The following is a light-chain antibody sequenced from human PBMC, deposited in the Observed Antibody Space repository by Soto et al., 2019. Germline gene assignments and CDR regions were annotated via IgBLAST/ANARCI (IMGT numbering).Light chain of an antibody. J-gene: IGKJ3*01. CDR1: QSVGSN. CDR3: QQYGSSPFT. V-gene: IGKV3-15*01. Sequence: EIVMTQSPATLSVSPGERATLSCRASQSVGSNLAWYQQKPGQAPRLLIYGASTRATGIPARFSGSGSGTEFTLTISRLEPEDFAVYYCQQYGSSPFTFGPGTKVDIK. CDR2: GAS.